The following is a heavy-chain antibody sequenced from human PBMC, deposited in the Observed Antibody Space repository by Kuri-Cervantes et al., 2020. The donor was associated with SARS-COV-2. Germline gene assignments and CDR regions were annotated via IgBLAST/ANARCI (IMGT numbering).Heavy chain of an antibody. J-gene: IGHJ6*02. CDR2: ISSSSSYI. Sequence: GESLKISCAASGFTFSSYSMNWVRQAPGKGLEWVSSISSSSSYIYYADSVKGRFTISGDNAKNSLYLQMNSLRAEDTAVYYCARDPTAGRLRYFDWFSSGPSNYYGMDVWGQGTTVTVSS. CDR1: GFTFSSYS. V-gene: IGHV3-21*01. D-gene: IGHD3-9*01. CDR3: ARDPTAGRLRYFDWFSSGPSNYYGMDV.